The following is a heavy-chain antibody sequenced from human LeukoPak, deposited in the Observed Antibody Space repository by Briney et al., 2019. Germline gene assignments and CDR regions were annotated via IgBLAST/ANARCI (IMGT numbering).Heavy chain of an antibody. CDR1: GGSITRSTDY. CDR2: INYSGIT. J-gene: IGHJ3*02. CDR3: ARHDRGGLDAFDI. Sequence: SETLSLTCTVSGGSITRSTDYWGWIRQPPGKGLEWIGSINYSGITYYNPSLKSRVTKSVDTSKNQFSLNLNSVTAADTAVYYCARHDRGGLDAFDIWGQGIMVTVSS. V-gene: IGHV4-39*01. D-gene: IGHD3-16*01.